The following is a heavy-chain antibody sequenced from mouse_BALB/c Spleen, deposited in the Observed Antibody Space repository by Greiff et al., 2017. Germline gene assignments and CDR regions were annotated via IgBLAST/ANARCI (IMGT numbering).Heavy chain of an antibody. V-gene: IGHV5-4*02. CDR3: ARGLSLSYFDY. J-gene: IGHJ2*01. CDR2: ISDGGSYT. D-gene: IGHD1-1*02. Sequence: EVKLVESGGGLVKPGGSLKLSCAASGFTFSDYYMYWVRQTPEKRLEWVATISDGGSYTYYPDSVKGRFTISKDNAKKNLYLQMSSMRSEDTAMYYCARGLSLSYFDYWGQGTTLTVSS. CDR1: GFTFSDYY.